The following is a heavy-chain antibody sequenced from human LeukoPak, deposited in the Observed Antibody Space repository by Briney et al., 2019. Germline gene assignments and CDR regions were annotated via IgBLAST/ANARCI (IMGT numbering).Heavy chain of an antibody. V-gene: IGHV3-49*03. D-gene: IGHD6-13*01. J-gene: IGHJ6*02. CDR1: GFTFGDYA. CDR3: TRDRTSSSWYAYYYYGMDV. Sequence: GGSLRLSCTASGFTFGDYAMSWFRQAPGKGLEWVGFIRSKAYGGTTEYAASVKGRFTISRDDSKSIAYLQMNSLKTEDTAVYYCTRDRTSSSWYAYYYYGMDVRGQGTTVTVSS. CDR2: IRSKAYGGTT.